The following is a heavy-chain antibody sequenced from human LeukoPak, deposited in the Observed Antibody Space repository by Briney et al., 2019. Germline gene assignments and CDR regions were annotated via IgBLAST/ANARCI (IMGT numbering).Heavy chain of an antibody. J-gene: IGHJ4*02. D-gene: IGHD5-18*01. CDR3: ARGGGRRRKSSYSYGYRAYYFDY. CDR1: GYTFTSYD. Sequence: ASVKVSCKASGYTFTSYDINWVRQATGQGLEWMGWMNPNSGNTGYAQKFQGRVTMTRNTSISTAYMELSSLRSEDTAVYYCARGGGRRRKSSYSYGYRAYYFDYWGQGTLVTVPS. CDR2: MNPNSGNT. V-gene: IGHV1-8*01.